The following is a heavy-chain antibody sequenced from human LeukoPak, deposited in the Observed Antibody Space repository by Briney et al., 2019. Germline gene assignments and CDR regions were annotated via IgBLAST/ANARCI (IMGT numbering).Heavy chain of an antibody. CDR2: IKSEIDGGAT. CDR1: GFTFSNTW. Sequence: SPGGSLRLSCAASGFTFSNTWMNWVRQAPGKGLEWVGRIKSEIDGGATDYAAPVQGRFTISRDDSQATLYLQMNSLKTEDTAVYYCTTGGSVIVAGTRAFDIWGQGTMVTVSS. J-gene: IGHJ3*02. V-gene: IGHV3-15*07. CDR3: TTGGSVIVAGTRAFDI. D-gene: IGHD5-12*01.